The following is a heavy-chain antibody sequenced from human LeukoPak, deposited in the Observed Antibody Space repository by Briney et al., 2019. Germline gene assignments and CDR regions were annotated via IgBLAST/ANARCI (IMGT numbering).Heavy chain of an antibody. V-gene: IGHV5-51*01. J-gene: IGHJ4*02. D-gene: IGHD3-10*01. CDR2: IYPADSDT. CDR3: ARQSRDGSKTRGYYFDF. Sequence: GESLKISCQVSGYIFTHYWIGWVRQMPGKGLDSMGIIYPADSDTTYSPSFQGHVTISADKSIDTVYLQWSSLKASDTAMYFCARQSRDGSKTRGYYFDFWGQGTLVTVSS. CDR1: GYIFTHYW.